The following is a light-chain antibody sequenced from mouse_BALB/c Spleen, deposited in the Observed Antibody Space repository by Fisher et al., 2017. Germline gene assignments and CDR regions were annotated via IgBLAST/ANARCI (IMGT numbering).Light chain of an antibody. Sequence: IVLTQSPALMSASPGEKVTITCSASSSVSYMHWFQQKPGTSPKLWIYDTSKLASGVPARFSGSGSGTSYSLTISSMEAEDAATYYCQQWSSNPLTFGAGTKLELK. V-gene: IGKV4-59*01. J-gene: IGKJ5*01. CDR3: QQWSSNPLT. CDR2: DTS. CDR1: SSVSY.